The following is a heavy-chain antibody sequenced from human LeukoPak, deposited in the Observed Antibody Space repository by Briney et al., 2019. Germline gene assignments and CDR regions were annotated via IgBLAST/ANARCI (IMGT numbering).Heavy chain of an antibody. J-gene: IGHJ5*02. CDR2: IKQDGSEK. D-gene: IGHD4-11*01. CDR1: GFTFSSYW. Sequence: GGCLRLSCAASGFTFSSYWMSWVRQAPGKGLEWVANIKQDGSEKYYVDSVKGRFTISRDNAKNSLYLQMNSLRAEDTAVYYCARDRPIYSNHNWFDPWGQGTLVTVSS. CDR3: ARDRPIYSNHNWFDP. V-gene: IGHV3-7*01.